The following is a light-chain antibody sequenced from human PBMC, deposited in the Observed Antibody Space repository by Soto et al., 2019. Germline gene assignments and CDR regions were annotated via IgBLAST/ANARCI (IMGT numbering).Light chain of an antibody. CDR2: QAS. J-gene: IGKJ1*01. CDR3: QQYTCLWT. V-gene: IGKV1-5*03. CDR1: RSLQTW. Sequence: IQLTQSPSTLTASVGVRVTITCGASRSLQTWLAWDQQKPGKVPKSLIYQASSLQNGVPARFIGSGSGTLFTPTISILHPDYVATYYCQQYTCLWTFGQGTKVEIK.